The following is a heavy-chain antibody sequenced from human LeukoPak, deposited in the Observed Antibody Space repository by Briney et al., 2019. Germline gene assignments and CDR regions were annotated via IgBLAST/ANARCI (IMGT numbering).Heavy chain of an antibody. D-gene: IGHD5-18*01. CDR3: ARDRAAMVDY. Sequence: SETLSLTCTVSGGSVSSGSYYWSWIRQPPGKGLEWVGYIYYSGSTNYNPSLKSRVTISVDTSKNQFSLKLSSVTAADTAVYYCARDRAAMVDYWGQGTLVTVSS. V-gene: IGHV4-61*01. CDR2: IYYSGST. J-gene: IGHJ4*02. CDR1: GGSVSSGSYY.